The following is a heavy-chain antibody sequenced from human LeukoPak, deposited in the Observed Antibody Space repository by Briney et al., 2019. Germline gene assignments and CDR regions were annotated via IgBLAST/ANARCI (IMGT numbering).Heavy chain of an antibody. J-gene: IGHJ4*02. D-gene: IGHD4-23*01. Sequence: ASVKVSCKASGYTFTSYGISWVRQAPGQRLEWMGWISAYNGNTNYAQKLQGRVTMTTDTSTSTAYMELRSLRSDGTAVYYCATGSMVVTTFDYWGQGTLVTVSS. CDR2: ISAYNGNT. CDR1: GYTFTSYG. V-gene: IGHV1-18*01. CDR3: ATGSMVVTTFDY.